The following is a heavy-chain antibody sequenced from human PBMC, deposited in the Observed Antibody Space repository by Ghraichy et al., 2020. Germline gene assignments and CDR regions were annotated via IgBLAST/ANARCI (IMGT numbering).Heavy chain of an antibody. J-gene: IGHJ4*02. CDR3: ARRDCTGTSCSCDY. Sequence: LSLTCAASGFTFSSYGMYWVRQAPGKGLEWVAVSWFDGSTAYYEDSVKGRFTVSRDNSKKTLYLQMSSLRVEDTAVYYCARRDCTGTSCSCDYWGQGTLVTVSS. CDR2: SWFDGSTA. V-gene: IGHV3-33*07. CDR1: GFTFSSYG. D-gene: IGHD2-2*01.